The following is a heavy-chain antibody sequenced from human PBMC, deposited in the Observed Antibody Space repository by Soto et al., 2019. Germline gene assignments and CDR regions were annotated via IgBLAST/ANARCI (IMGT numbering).Heavy chain of an antibody. CDR3: AKGHTYYDFWSGPTAYYYYMDV. CDR1: GFSFSSYG. J-gene: IGHJ6*03. CDR2: ISYDGSNK. Sequence: GGSLRLSCAASGFSFSSYGMHWVRQAPGKGLEWVEVISYDGSNKYYADSVKGRFTISRDNSKNTLYLQMNSLRAEDTAVYYCAKGHTYYDFWSGPTAYYYYMDVWGKGTTVTVSS. D-gene: IGHD3-3*01. V-gene: IGHV3-30*18.